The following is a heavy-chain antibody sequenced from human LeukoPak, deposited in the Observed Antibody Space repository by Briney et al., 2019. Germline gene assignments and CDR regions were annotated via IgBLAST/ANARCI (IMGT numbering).Heavy chain of an antibody. D-gene: IGHD7-27*01. J-gene: IGHJ4*02. CDR3: ARDYVWGSSESDY. V-gene: IGHV3-7*01. CDR1: GFTFSNYW. CDR2: IKPDGSEK. Sequence: GSLRLTCAASGFTFSNYWMTWFRQTPGKGLEWVGNIKPDGSEKYYVDSVKGRFTISRDNAKNSLFLQMSSLRVEDTAIYYCARDYVWGSSESDYWGQGTLVTVSS.